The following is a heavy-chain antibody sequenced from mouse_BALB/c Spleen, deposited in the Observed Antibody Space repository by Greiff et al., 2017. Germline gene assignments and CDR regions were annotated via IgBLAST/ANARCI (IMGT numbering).Heavy chain of an antibody. D-gene: IGHD2-2*01. CDR1: GFNIKDTY. CDR2: IDPANGNT. CDR3: APLYYGDDGGPY. Sequence: EVQLQQSGAELVKPGASVKLSCTASGFNIKDTYMHWVKQRPEQGLEWIGRIDPANGNTKYDPKFQGKATITADTSSNTAYLQLSSLTSEDTAVYCCAPLYYGDDGGPYWGQGTTLTVSS. V-gene: IGHV14-3*02. J-gene: IGHJ2*01.